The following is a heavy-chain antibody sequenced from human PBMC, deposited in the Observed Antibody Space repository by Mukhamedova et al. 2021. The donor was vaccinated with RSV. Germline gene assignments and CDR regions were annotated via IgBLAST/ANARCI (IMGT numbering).Heavy chain of an antibody. V-gene: IGHV4-59*01. CDR3: ARERGGVNNRRFHH. Sequence: MGNDYWTWVQQTPGKGLEWIGYLYYSGNSNSNPSLKSRVSMSVDMSKNQFSLKLRFVTAADTAVYYCARERGGVNNRRFHHWGPG. D-gene: IGHD3-16*01. CDR1: MGNDY. J-gene: IGHJ5*02. CDR2: LYYSGNS.